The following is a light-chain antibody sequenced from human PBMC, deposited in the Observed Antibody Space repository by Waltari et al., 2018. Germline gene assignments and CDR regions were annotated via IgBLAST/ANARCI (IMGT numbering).Light chain of an antibody. Sequence: RASLTVGGTVAWDKEEPGQAPRLLRCGASSKAPGTPDRFSGTGSGTDFRLTISRLEPEDFAVYYCQHDVRLPATFGQGTKVEIK. CDR2: GAS. CDR1: LTVGGTV. J-gene: IGKJ1*01. V-gene: IGKV3-20*01. CDR3: QHDVRLPAT.